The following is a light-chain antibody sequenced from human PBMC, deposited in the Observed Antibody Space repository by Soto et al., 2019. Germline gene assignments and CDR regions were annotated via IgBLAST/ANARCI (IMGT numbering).Light chain of an antibody. Sequence: EIVLTQSPGTLSLSPGERATLSCRASQSVSSNLAWYQQKPGQAPRLLIFGASTGATGIPARFSGSGSGTEFTLTISSLQSEDSAVYYCQQYNDWPVTFGGGTKVDIK. CDR1: QSVSSN. CDR3: QQYNDWPVT. J-gene: IGKJ4*01. CDR2: GAS. V-gene: IGKV3-15*01.